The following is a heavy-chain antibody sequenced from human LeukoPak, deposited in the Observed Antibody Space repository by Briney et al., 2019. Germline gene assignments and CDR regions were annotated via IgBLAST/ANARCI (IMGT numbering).Heavy chain of an antibody. J-gene: IGHJ4*02. D-gene: IGHD2-15*01. CDR3: ARYCNDGTCFSKALDY. CDR1: GGSINNYY. Sequence: SETLSLTCTGSGGSINNYYWSWIRQRPGGGLEWIGYVYYNGLTRDNPSLNSRVTISVDTSKNQFSLKVNSVTAADTAIYYCARYCNDGTCFSKALDYWGQGTLATVSS. V-gene: IGHV4-59*08. CDR2: VYYNGLT.